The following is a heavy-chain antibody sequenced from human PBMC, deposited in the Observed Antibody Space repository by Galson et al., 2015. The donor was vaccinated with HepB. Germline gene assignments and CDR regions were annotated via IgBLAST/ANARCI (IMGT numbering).Heavy chain of an antibody. CDR1: GFIFSNSA. CDR2: ISYDGSNK. Sequence: SLRLSCAASGFIFSNSAMHWVRQAPGKGLEWVAVISYDGSNKYYADSMKGRFTISRDNSKNTLYLQMNSLRAEDTAVYYCARDAGQRGFWSGYYDYWGQGTLVTVSS. V-gene: IGHV3-30-3*01. D-gene: IGHD3-3*01. J-gene: IGHJ4*02. CDR3: ARDAGQRGFWSGYYDY.